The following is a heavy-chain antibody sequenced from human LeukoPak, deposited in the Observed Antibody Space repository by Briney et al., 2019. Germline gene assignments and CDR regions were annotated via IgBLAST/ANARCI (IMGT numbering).Heavy chain of an antibody. D-gene: IGHD6-13*01. CDR1: GGSFSRYY. CDR3: ARTYSSSWYGYFDY. J-gene: IGHJ4*02. CDR2: IYTSGST. Sequence: SETLSLTCTVCGGSFSRYYWSWIRQPAGKGLEWIGRIYTSGSTNYNPSLKSRVTMSVDTSKNQFSLKLSSVTAADTAVYYCARTYSSSWYGYFDYWGQGTLVTVSS. V-gene: IGHV4-4*07.